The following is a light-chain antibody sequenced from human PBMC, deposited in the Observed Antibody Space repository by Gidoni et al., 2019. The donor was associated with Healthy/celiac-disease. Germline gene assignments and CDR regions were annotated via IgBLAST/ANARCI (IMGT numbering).Light chain of an antibody. CDR3: QQYNNCPPLT. CDR1: QSVSRN. V-gene: IGKV3-15*01. CDR2: GAS. J-gene: IGKJ1*01. Sequence: IVMPQSPPTLSVSPGERATLSCRASQSVSRNLAWYQHKPGQALRLLIYGASTRANGIPARFSGSGSGTEFTLTFSSLQSEDFAVYYCQQYNNCPPLTFGQGTKVEIK.